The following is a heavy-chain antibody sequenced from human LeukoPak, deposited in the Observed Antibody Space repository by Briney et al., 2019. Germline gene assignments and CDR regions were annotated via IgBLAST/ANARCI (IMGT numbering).Heavy chain of an antibody. J-gene: IGHJ4*02. D-gene: IGHD2-21*01. Sequence: GGSLRLSCAAAGFTFNSYSIHWVRQAPGKGLEYVSAIGSDGGSTYYANSVKGRFIISRDNSKNTVYLQMGSLRAEDMGVYYCARDNPNSPCHFWGQGTLVTVSS. CDR1: GFTFNSYS. CDR3: ARDNPNSPCHF. CDR2: IGSDGGST. V-gene: IGHV3-64*01.